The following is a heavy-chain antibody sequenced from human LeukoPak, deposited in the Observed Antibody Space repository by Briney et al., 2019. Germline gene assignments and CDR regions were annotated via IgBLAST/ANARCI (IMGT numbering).Heavy chain of an antibody. CDR3: ARDRSSGDAFDI. Sequence: ASVKVSCRASGYTFTSYYMHWVRQAPGQGLEWMGIINPSGGSTSYAQKFQGRVTMTRDTSTSTVYMELSSLRSEDTAVYYCARDRSSGDAFDIWGQGTMVTVSS. CDR1: GYTFTSYY. J-gene: IGHJ3*02. V-gene: IGHV1-46*01. D-gene: IGHD6-19*01. CDR2: INPSGGST.